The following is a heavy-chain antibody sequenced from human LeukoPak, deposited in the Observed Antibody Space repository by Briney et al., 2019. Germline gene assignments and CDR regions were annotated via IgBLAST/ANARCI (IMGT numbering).Heavy chain of an antibody. Sequence: SETLSLTCAVYGGSFSGYYWSWIRQPPGKGLEWIGEINHSGSTNYNPSLKSRVTISVDTSKNQFSLKLSSVTAADTAVYYCARDSGKQWLVGNWFDPWGQGNLVTVSS. J-gene: IGHJ5*02. D-gene: IGHD6-19*01. CDR2: INHSGST. V-gene: IGHV4-34*01. CDR1: GGSFSGYY. CDR3: ARDSGKQWLVGNWFDP.